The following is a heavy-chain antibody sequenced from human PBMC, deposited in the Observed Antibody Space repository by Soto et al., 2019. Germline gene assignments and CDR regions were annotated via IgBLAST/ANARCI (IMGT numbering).Heavy chain of an antibody. J-gene: IGHJ5*02. CDR3: AKEAPYSHYYDSSAGGWFDP. Sequence: QVQLVESGGGVVQPGRSLRLSCAASGFTFSSYGMHWVRQAPGKGLEWVAVISYDGSNKYYADSVKGRFTISRDNSKNTLYLQMHSLRAEDTAVYYCAKEAPYSHYYDSSAGGWFDPWGQGTLVTVSS. D-gene: IGHD3-22*01. CDR1: GFTFSSYG. CDR2: ISYDGSNK. V-gene: IGHV3-30*18.